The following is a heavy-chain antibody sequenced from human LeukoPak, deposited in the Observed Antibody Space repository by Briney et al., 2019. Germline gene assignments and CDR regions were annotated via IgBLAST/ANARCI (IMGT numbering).Heavy chain of an antibody. CDR3: AAYSSGWYSTGNDAFDI. D-gene: IGHD6-19*01. CDR2: MNSNSGNT. V-gene: IGHV1-8*01. Sequence: ASVKVSWKASGYTFTSYDINWVRQATEQGLEWMGWMNSNSGNTGYAQKFQGRVTMTRNTSISTAYMELSSLRSEDTAVYYCAAYSSGWYSTGNDAFDIWGQGTMVTVSS. J-gene: IGHJ3*02. CDR1: GYTFTSYD.